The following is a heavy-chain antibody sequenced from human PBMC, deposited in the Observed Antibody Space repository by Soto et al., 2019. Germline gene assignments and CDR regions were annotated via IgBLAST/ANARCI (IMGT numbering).Heavy chain of an antibody. J-gene: IGHJ6*02. Sequence: SETLSLTCTVSGGSISSGGYYWSWIRQHPGKGLEWIGYIYYSGSTYYNPSLKSRVTISVDTSKNQFSLKLSSVTAADTAVYYCARAPRGLIENYGMDVWGQGTTVTVSS. V-gene: IGHV4-31*03. CDR2: IYYSGST. CDR3: ARAPRGLIENYGMDV. D-gene: IGHD3-10*01. CDR1: GGSISSGGYY.